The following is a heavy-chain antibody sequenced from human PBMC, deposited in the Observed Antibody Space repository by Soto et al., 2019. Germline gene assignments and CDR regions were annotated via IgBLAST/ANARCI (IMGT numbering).Heavy chain of an antibody. Sequence: QVQLVQSGAEVKKPGASVKVSCKASGYTFTSYDINWVRQATGQGLEWMGWMNPNSGNTGYAQKFQGRVTMTRNTSISTAYMELSSLRSEDTAVYYCARDPLPSYYDYVWGSYRQYYFDYWGQGTLVTVSS. CDR2: MNPNSGNT. J-gene: IGHJ4*02. CDR1: GYTFTSYD. V-gene: IGHV1-8*01. D-gene: IGHD3-16*02. CDR3: ARDPLPSYYDYVWGSYRQYYFDY.